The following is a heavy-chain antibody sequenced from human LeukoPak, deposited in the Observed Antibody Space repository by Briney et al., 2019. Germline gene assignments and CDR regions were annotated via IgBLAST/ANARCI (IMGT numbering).Heavy chain of an antibody. V-gene: IGHV3-49*04. CDR3: TRDMITIFDYYYMDV. J-gene: IGHJ6*03. CDR2: IRSKAYGGTT. CDR1: GFTFGDYA. D-gene: IGHD3-3*01. Sequence: QSGGSLRLSCTTSGFTFGDYAMSWVRQAPGKGLEWVGFIRSKAYGGTTEYAASVKGRFTISRDDSKSIAYLQMNSLKTEDTAVYYCTRDMITIFDYYYMDVWGKGTTVTVSS.